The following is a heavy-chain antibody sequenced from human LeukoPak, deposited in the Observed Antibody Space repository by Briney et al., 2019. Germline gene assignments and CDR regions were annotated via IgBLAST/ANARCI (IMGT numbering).Heavy chain of an antibody. V-gene: IGHV3-9*01. CDR2: ISWNSGST. J-gene: IGHJ4*02. D-gene: IGHD4-17*01. CDR1: GFTFDDYA. Sequence: GGSLRLSCAASGFTFDDYAMHWVRQAPGKGLEWVSGISWNSGSTSYADSVKGRFTISRDNAKNTLYLQMNSLRAEDTAVYYCARDSTLNYGDYGYRDYWGQGTLVTVSS. CDR3: ARDSTLNYGDYGYRDY.